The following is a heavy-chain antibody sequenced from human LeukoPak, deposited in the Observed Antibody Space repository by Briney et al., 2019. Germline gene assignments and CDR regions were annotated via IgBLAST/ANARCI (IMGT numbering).Heavy chain of an antibody. D-gene: IGHD2-15*01. Sequence: ASVKVSCKASGGTFSSYAISWVRQAPGQGLEWMGRIIPIFGIANYAQKFQGRVTITADKSTSTAYMELSSLRSEDTAVYYCARDHVEGYGMDVWGQGTTVTVSS. CDR3: ARDHVEGYGMDV. CDR2: IIPIFGIA. J-gene: IGHJ6*02. CDR1: GGTFSSYA. V-gene: IGHV1-69*04.